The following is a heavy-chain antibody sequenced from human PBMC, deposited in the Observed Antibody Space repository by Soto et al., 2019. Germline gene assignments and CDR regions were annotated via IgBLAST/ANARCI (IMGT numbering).Heavy chain of an antibody. CDR2: ISGSGGST. CDR1: GFTFSSYA. Sequence: GSLRLSCAASGFTFSSYAMSWVRQAPGKGLEWVSAISGSGGSTYYADSVKGRFTISRDNSKNTLYLQMNSLRAEDTAVYYCATSDVPSGALYDSSGYYYFDYWGQGTLVTVSS. D-gene: IGHD3-22*01. V-gene: IGHV3-23*01. CDR3: ATSDVPSGALYDSSGYYYFDY. J-gene: IGHJ4*02.